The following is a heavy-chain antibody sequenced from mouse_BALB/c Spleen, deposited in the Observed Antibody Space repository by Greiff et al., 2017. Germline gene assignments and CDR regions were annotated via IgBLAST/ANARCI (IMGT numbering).Heavy chain of an antibody. CDR1: GFTFSSFG. V-gene: IGHV5-17*02. J-gene: IGHJ3*01. D-gene: IGHD1-1*01. CDR2: ISSGSSTI. Sequence: EVKVVESGGGLVQPGGSRKLSCAASGFTFSSFGMHWVRQAPEKGLEWVAYISSGSSTIYYADTVKGRFTISRDNPKNTLFLQMTSLRSEDTAMYYCASPFYGSSHAWFAYWGQGTLVTVSA. CDR3: ASPFYGSSHAWFAY.